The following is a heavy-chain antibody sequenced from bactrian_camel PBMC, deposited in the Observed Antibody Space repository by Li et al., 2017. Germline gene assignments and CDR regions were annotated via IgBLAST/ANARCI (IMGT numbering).Heavy chain of an antibody. CDR1: TGTFSSAC. Sequence: HVQLVESGGGSVQAGGSLRLSCTARTGTFSSACMGWIRQVSGQEREGVASIDADGETSYADSVKGRFTVSRDNGKNSVYLQMDSLKLEDTAMYYCAANFGPYCSGSYLARRANFEGQGTQVTVS. CDR2: IDADGET. J-gene: IGHJ4*01. D-gene: IGHD2*01. V-gene: IGHV3S9*01.